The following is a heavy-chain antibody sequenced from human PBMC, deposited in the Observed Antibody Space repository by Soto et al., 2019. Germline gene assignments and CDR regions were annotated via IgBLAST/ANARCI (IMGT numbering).Heavy chain of an antibody. D-gene: IGHD6-19*01. J-gene: IGHJ6*02. Sequence: SETLSLTCHVSGYFISNGYYWGWIRQPPGKGPEWIGRILHTGRTDYNSSLSSRITISLDTAKNQFSLELRSVTATDTAVYYCARIFPSHSGLPVWGQGIPVTVS. CDR2: ILHTGRT. CDR1: GYFISNGYY. V-gene: IGHV4-38-2*01. CDR3: ARIFPSHSGLPV.